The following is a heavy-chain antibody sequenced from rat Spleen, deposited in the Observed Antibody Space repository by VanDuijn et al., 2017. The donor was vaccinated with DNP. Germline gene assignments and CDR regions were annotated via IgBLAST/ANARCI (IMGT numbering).Heavy chain of an antibody. V-gene: IGHV5-27*01. CDR1: GFTFSHYY. J-gene: IGHJ3*01. Sequence: EVQLVESGGGLVQPGRSLKLSCAASGFTFSHYYMAWVRQAPTKGLEWVAYISTGGGSTYYRDSVKGRFTISRDNAKSTLYLQMDSLRSEDTATYHCARSEYSSSYIYEGWFAYWGQGTLVTVSS. CDR2: ISTGGGST. D-gene: IGHD1-2*01. CDR3: ARSEYSSSYIYEGWFAY.